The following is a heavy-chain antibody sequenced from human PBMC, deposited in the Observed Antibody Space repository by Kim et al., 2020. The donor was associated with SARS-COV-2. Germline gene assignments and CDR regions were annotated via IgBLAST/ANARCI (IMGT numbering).Heavy chain of an antibody. J-gene: IGHJ6*02. CDR1: GYSISSGYY. CDR3: ARDPLAYCGGDCYTTDWGYYYYGMDV. CDR2: IYHSGST. D-gene: IGHD2-21*02. Sequence: SETLSLTCTVSGYSISSGYYWGWIRQPPGKGLEWIGSIYHSGSTYYNPSLKSRVTISVDTSKNQFSLKLSSVTAADTAVYYCARDPLAYCGGDCYTTDWGYYYYGMDVWGQGTTVTVSS. V-gene: IGHV4-38-2*02.